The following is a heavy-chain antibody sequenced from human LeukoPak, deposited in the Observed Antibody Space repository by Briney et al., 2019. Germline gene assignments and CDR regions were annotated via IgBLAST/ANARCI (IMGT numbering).Heavy chain of an antibody. D-gene: IGHD2-2*01. Sequence: ASVKVSCKASGYTFTGYYMHWVRQAPGQGLEWMGWINPNSGGTNYAQKFQGRVTMTRDTSISTAYMELSRLRSDDTAVYYCARGHPLGYCSSTSCYGRDWFDPWGQGTLVTVSS. CDR2: INPNSGGT. V-gene: IGHV1-2*02. J-gene: IGHJ5*02. CDR1: GYTFTGYY. CDR3: ARGHPLGYCSSTSCYGRDWFDP.